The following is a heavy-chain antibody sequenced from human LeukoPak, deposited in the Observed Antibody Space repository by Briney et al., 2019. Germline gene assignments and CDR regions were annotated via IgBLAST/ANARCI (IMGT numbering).Heavy chain of an antibody. CDR1: GGSISSSSYY. D-gene: IGHD4-17*01. V-gene: IGHV4-39*01. CDR2: IYYSGST. J-gene: IGHJ4*02. CDR3: ACHDYGVDATLGDY. Sequence: SETLSLTCTVSGGSISSSSYYWGWIRQPPGKGLEWIGSIYYSGSTYYNPSLKSRVTISVDTFKNQFSLKLSSVTAADTAVYYCACHDYGVDATLGDYWGQGTLVTVSS.